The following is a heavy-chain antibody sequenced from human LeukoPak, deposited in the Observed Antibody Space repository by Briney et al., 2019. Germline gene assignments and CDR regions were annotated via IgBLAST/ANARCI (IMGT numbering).Heavy chain of an antibody. CDR1: GFTFSSYS. CDR3: ASLSWYSDWFDP. D-gene: IGHD6-13*01. V-gene: IGHV3-21*01. J-gene: IGHJ5*02. Sequence: GGSLRLSCAASGFTFSSYSMNWVRQAPGKGLEWVSSISSSSYIYYADSVKGRFTISRDNAKNSLYLQMNSLRAEDTAVYYCASLSWYSDWFDPWGQGTLVTVSS. CDR2: ISSSSYI.